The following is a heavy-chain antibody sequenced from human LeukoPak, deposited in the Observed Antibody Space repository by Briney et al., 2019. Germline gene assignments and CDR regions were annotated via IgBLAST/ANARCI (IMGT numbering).Heavy chain of an antibody. CDR2: IYPGDSDS. V-gene: IGHV5-51*01. J-gene: IGHJ4*02. D-gene: IGHD3-16*01. Sequence: GESLKISCKGSGYTFTNYWIGWVRQMPGKGQEWMGIIYPGDSDSRYSPSLQGQVTISADKSGSTAYLQWSSLKASDTAMYYCARRGDYYEIDYWGQGTLVTVSS. CDR3: ARRGDYYEIDY. CDR1: GYTFTNYW.